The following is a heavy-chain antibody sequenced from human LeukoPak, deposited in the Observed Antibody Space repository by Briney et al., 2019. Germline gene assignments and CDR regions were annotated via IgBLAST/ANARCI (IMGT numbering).Heavy chain of an antibody. D-gene: IGHD3-16*01. J-gene: IGHJ4*02. CDR1: GFTFSWST. CDR3: ATGGAPGGRFEY. Sequence: GGSLRLSCVVSGFTFSWSTMTWVRQVPGKGPEWVAKMKEDGSETQYVDSAKGRFTISRDNAKNSLYLQMSSLRVEDTAVYYCATGGAPGGRFEYWGQGALVTVSS. V-gene: IGHV3-7*01. CDR2: MKEDGSET.